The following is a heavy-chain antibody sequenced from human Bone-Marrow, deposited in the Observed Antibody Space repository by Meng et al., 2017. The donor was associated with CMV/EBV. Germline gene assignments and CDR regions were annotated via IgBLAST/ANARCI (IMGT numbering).Heavy chain of an antibody. CDR2: ITPYNGDT. J-gene: IGHJ4*02. CDR1: GYNFRHYG. D-gene: IGHD1-14*01. V-gene: IGHV1-18*01. Sequence: ASVKVSCKTSGYNFRHYGISWVRQAPGEGLEWMGWITPYNGDTKYAQKIQGRLTMTTDPSTNTVYMGLTSLTSDDTAVYFCATDGPTSMEPFTYWGQGTLVTVSS. CDR3: ATDGPTSMEPFTY.